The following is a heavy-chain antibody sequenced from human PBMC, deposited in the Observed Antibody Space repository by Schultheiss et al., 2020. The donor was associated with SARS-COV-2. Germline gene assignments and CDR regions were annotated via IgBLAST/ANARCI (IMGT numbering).Heavy chain of an antibody. V-gene: IGHV4-39*01. CDR1: GGSISSGGYY. J-gene: IGHJ4*02. Sequence: SETLSLTCTVSGGSISSGGYYWGWIRQPPGKGLEWIGSIYYSGSTYYNPSLKSRVTISVDTSKNQFSLKLNSMTAADTAVYYCARIEAKPDYWGQGTLVTVSS. CDR2: IYYSGST. D-gene: IGHD4/OR15-4a*01. CDR3: ARIEAKPDY.